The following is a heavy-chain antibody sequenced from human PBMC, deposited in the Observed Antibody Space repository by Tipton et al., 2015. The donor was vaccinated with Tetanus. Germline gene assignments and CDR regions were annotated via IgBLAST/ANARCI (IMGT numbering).Heavy chain of an antibody. CDR1: GFTLRKHG. J-gene: IGHJ6*02. CDR3: AKLDYGDYGRYYYYEMDV. CDR2: IWFDGSNA. Sequence: SLRLSCAVSGFTLRKHGMHWVRQAPGKGLGWVAIIWFDGSNAYYADSVKGRFTISRDDSKETVYLQMSSLRAEDTAVYYCAKLDYGDYGRYYYYEMDVWGQGTTVTVSS. D-gene: IGHD4-17*01. V-gene: IGHV3-30*02.